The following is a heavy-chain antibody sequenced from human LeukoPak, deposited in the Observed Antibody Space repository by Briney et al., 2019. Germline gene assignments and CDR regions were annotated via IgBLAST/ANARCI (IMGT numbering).Heavy chain of an antibody. CDR1: GFTFSSYG. CDR2: IWYDGSNK. D-gene: IGHD3-16*01. Sequence: GGSLRLSCAASGFTFSSYGMHWVRQAPGKGLEWVAVIWYDGSNKYYADSVKGRFTISRDNSKNTLYLQMNSLRAEDTAVYYWASQATIRGSRYNYGMDVWGKGTTVTVSS. CDR3: ASQATIRGSRYNYGMDV. V-gene: IGHV3-33*01. J-gene: IGHJ6*04.